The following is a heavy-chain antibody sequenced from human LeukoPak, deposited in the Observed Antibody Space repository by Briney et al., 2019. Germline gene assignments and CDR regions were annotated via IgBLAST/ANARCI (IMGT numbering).Heavy chain of an antibody. Sequence: SETLSLTRTVSGGSISSYYWSWIRQPPGKGLEWIGYIYYSGSTNYNPSLKSRVTISVDTSKNQFSLKLSSVPAADTAVYYCARGAVAGTGVFDSWGQGTLVTVSS. CDR2: IYYSGST. J-gene: IGHJ4*02. V-gene: IGHV4-59*01. CDR3: ARGAVAGTGVFDS. CDR1: GGSISSYY. D-gene: IGHD6-19*01.